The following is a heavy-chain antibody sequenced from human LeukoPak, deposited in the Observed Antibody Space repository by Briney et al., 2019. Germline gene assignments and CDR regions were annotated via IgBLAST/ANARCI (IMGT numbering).Heavy chain of an antibody. Sequence: NPGGSLRLSCAAPGFTFRTFGMNWVRQAPGKGLECVSSISSSSSYIYYADSVKGRFTISRDNSKNTLYLQMNSLRAEDTAVYYCARAVMVAAYAFDIWGQGTMVTVSS. D-gene: IGHD2-15*01. V-gene: IGHV3-21*04. CDR3: ARAVMVAAYAFDI. CDR1: GFTFRTFG. J-gene: IGHJ3*02. CDR2: ISSSSSYI.